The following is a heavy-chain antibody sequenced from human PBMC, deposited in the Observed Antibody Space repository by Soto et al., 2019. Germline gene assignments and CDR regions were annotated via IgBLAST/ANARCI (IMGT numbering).Heavy chain of an antibody. CDR1: GGTFSSYT. Sequence: GASVKVSCKASGGTFSSYTISWVRQAPGQGLEWMGRIIPILGIANYAQKFQGRVTITADKSTSTAYMELSSLRSEDTAVYYCARDITMVRGVTDYTNWFDPWGQGTLVTVSS. V-gene: IGHV1-69*02. CDR2: IIPILGIA. CDR3: ARDITMVRGVTDYTNWFDP. J-gene: IGHJ5*02. D-gene: IGHD3-10*01.